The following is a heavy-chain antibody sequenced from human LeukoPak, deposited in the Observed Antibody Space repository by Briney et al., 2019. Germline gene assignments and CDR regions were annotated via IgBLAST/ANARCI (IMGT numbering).Heavy chain of an antibody. CDR1: GYTFTSYD. J-gene: IGHJ6*02. Sequence: GASVKVSCKASGYTFTSYDINWVRQATGQGLEWMGWMNPNSGNTGYAQKFQGRVTMTRNTSISTAYMELSSLRSEDTAVYYCARGITIFGVAYGMDVWGQGTTVTASS. CDR2: MNPNSGNT. D-gene: IGHD3-3*01. CDR3: ARGITIFGVAYGMDV. V-gene: IGHV1-8*01.